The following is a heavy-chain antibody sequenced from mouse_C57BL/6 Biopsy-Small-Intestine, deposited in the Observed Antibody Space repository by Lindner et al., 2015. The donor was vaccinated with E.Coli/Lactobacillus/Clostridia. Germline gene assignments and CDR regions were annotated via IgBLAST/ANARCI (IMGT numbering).Heavy chain of an antibody. D-gene: IGHD3-3*01. Sequence: VQLQESGAELVKSGASVKISCKASGFAFSSYWMHWVKQRPGKGLEWIGQIYPGDGDTNYNGKFKDKATLTADKSSSTAYMQLSSLTSEDSAVYFCARRERGDLDYWGQGTTLTVSS. CDR1: GFAFSSYW. CDR3: ARRERGDLDY. V-gene: IGHV1-80*01. CDR2: IYPGDGDT. J-gene: IGHJ2*01.